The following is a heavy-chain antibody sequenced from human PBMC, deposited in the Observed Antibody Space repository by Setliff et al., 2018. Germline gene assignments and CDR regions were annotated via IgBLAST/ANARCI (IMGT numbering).Heavy chain of an antibody. Sequence: ASVKVSCKASGYTFTNYGISWVRQAPGQGLEWMGWISASNGNTNSAQKLQGRVTMTTDTSTSTAYIELRSLRSDDTAVYFCARALDSGTYYNLYPYYMDVWGKGTTVTVSS. V-gene: IGHV1-18*01. CDR1: GYTFTNYG. J-gene: IGHJ6*03. D-gene: IGHD1-26*01. CDR3: ARALDSGTYYNLYPYYMDV. CDR2: ISASNGNT.